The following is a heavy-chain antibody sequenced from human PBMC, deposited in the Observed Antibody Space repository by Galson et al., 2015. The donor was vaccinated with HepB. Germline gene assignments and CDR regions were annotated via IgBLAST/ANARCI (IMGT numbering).Heavy chain of an antibody. J-gene: IGHJ4*02. D-gene: IGHD1-26*01. CDR2: MSYDGNNK. CDR1: GFTFSNFA. Sequence: SLRLSCAASGFTFSNFAMHWVRQAPGKGLEWVAVMSYDGNNKYYADSVKGRFTISRDISKNTLWLQMSSLRAEDTAVYYCARGGYSGSRFPPDYWGQGTLVTVSS. V-gene: IGHV3-30*04. CDR3: ARGGYSGSRFPPDY.